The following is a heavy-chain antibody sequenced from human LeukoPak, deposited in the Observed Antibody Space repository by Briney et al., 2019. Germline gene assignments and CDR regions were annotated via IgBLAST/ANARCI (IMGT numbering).Heavy chain of an antibody. CDR3: AKRPSDYGDYVSYFDY. CDR1: GFSFISYG. D-gene: IGHD4-17*01. J-gene: IGHJ4*03. CDR2: ISDDGRRK. V-gene: IGHV3-30*18. Sequence: GGSLRLSCAASGFSFISYGMHWVRQAPGKGLEWVGVISDDGRRKDYADSVKGRFTISRDNSKDTLYLQMNSLRAEDTAVYHCAKRPSDYGDYVSYFDYWGQGTLVTVSS.